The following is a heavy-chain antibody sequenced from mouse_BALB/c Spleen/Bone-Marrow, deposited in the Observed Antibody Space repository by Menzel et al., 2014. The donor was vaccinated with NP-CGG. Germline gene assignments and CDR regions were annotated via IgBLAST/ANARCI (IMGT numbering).Heavy chain of an antibody. CDR2: INPSSGYT. V-gene: IGHV1-4*01. CDR1: GYTFTSYT. CDR3: ARAAYYRYDEGAWFAC. J-gene: IGHJ3*01. D-gene: IGHD2-14*01. Sequence: VQLVESGAELARTGASVKMSCKASGYTFTSYTMHWVKQRPGQGLEWIGYINPSSGYTNYNQKFKDKATLTADKSSSTAYMQLSSLTSEYSAVYYCARAAYYRYDEGAWFACRRRGTLVTVSA.